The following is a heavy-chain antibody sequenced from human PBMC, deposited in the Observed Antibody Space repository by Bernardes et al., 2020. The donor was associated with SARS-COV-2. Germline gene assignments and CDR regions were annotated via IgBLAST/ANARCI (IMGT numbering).Heavy chain of an antibody. J-gene: IGHJ6*02. CDR3: ARASHYGMDV. Sequence: SETLSLTCTVSGTSMSSYYWNWIRQPPGKGLEWIGHIYYSGTTRYNPYVQSRVTISVDTSKMQFSLKLSSVTAADTAVYYCARASHYGMDVWGQGTTVTVSS. V-gene: IGHV4-59*01. CDR2: IYYSGTT. CDR1: GTSMSSYY.